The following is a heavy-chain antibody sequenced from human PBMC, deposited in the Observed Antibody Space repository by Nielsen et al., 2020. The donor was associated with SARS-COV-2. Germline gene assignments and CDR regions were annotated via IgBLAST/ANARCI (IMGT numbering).Heavy chain of an antibody. CDR2: IWYDGSNK. CDR3: ASELVPGYYGMDV. D-gene: IGHD6-13*01. J-gene: IGHJ6*02. V-gene: IGHV3-33*08. CDR1: GFTFSTYA. Sequence: GGSLRLSCEASGFTFSTYAMHWVRQAPGKGLEWVAVIWYDGSNKYYADSVKGRFTISRDNSKNTLYLQMNSLRAEDTAVYYCASELVPGYYGMDVWGQGTTVTVSS.